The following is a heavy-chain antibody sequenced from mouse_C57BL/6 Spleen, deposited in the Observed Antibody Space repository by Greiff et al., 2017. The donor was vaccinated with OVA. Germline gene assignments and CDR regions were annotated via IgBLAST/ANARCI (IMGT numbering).Heavy chain of an antibody. D-gene: IGHD2-4*01. Sequence: VQLQQSGPELVKPGASVKISCKASGYSFTDYNMNWVKQSNGKSLEWIGVINPNYGTTSYNQKFKGKATLTVDKSYSTAYMQLNSLTSEDSAVYYCARGSYYDYDGAYYAMDYWGQGTSVTVSS. CDR3: ARGSYYDYDGAYYAMDY. J-gene: IGHJ4*01. CDR2: INPNYGTT. CDR1: GYSFTDYN. V-gene: IGHV1-39*01.